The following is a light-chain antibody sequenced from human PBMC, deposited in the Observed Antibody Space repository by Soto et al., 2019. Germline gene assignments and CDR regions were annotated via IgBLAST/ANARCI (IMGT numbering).Light chain of an antibody. Sequence: DIVMTQSPLSLPVMPGEPASISCRSSQSLLHSNGYNFLDWYLQRPGQSPRLLIYLASNRSSGVPDRFSGSGSGTDFTLTISSLEPEDFAVYYCQQRSNWPRTFGQGTKV. CDR2: LAS. V-gene: IGKV2-28*01. CDR1: QSLLHSNGYNF. J-gene: IGKJ1*01. CDR3: QQRSNWPRT.